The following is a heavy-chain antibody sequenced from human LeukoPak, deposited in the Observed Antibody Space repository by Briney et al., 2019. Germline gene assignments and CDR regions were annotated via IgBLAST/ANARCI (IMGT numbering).Heavy chain of an antibody. D-gene: IGHD3-3*02. Sequence: GGSLRLSCAASGFTFSSYSMNWVRQAPGKGLEWVAVISHDGGNKYYADSVKGRFTISRDDSKNTLYLQMNSLRAEDTAVYYCSRDASHFFDYWGQGTLVTVSS. V-gene: IGHV3-30*03. CDR3: SRDASHFFDY. CDR2: ISHDGGNK. CDR1: GFTFSSYS. J-gene: IGHJ4*02.